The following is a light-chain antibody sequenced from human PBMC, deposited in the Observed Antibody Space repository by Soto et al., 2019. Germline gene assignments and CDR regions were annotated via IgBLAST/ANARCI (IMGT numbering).Light chain of an antibody. CDR2: SAS. Sequence: DIQLTQSPFFLSASLGDRVTITGRASQAITNNLAWYQQKPGKAPDLLIYSASTLQSGVPSRFSGSGSGTAFTLTISSLQPDDFATYYCQNYNSYSEGFGQGTKVDIK. J-gene: IGKJ1*01. CDR1: QAITNN. V-gene: IGKV1-9*01. CDR3: QNYNSYSEG.